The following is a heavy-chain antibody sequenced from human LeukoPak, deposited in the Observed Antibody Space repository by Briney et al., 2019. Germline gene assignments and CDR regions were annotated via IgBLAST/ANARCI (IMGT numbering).Heavy chain of an antibody. D-gene: IGHD1-1*01. V-gene: IGHV3-33*01. J-gene: IGHJ4*02. Sequence: PGGSLRLSCAVSGFIFSDYGFHWVRQAPGKGLEWVAVTRFDGSIKQYADSVKGRFTISRDDSKNTLYLQMNSLTSEDTAVYYCARWGGTRQYYFDYWGRGTLVTVSS. CDR2: TRFDGSIK. CDR3: ARWGGTRQYYFDY. CDR1: GFIFSDYG.